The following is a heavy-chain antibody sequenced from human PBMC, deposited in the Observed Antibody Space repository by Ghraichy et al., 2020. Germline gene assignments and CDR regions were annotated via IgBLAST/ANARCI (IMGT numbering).Heavy chain of an antibody. Sequence: GGSLRLSCAASGFTFSSYAMSWVRQAPGKGLEWVSAISGSGGSTYYADSVKGRFTISRDNSKNTLYLQMNSLRAEDTAVYYCAKDCHYSGSYCRLFDYWGQGTLVTVSS. V-gene: IGHV3-23*01. CDR1: GFTFSSYA. CDR2: ISGSGGST. D-gene: IGHD1-26*01. CDR3: AKDCHYSGSYCRLFDY. J-gene: IGHJ4*02.